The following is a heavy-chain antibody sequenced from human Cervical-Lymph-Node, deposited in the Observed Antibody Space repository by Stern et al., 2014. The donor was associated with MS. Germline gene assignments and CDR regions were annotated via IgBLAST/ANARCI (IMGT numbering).Heavy chain of an antibody. CDR3: ARGGGTDSPTYDY. CDR1: GASLSGVNW. Sequence: VQLVESGPGLVKPSGTLSLTCTVSGASLSGVNWWTWVRQPPGKGLEWIGEVFHSGSTTSIPSLSSRVVMLVDSSRSQFALQLTSVTAADTAVYYCARGGGTDSPTYDYWGQGTLVTVS. CDR2: VFHSGST. J-gene: IGHJ4*02. D-gene: IGHD3-16*01. V-gene: IGHV4-4*02.